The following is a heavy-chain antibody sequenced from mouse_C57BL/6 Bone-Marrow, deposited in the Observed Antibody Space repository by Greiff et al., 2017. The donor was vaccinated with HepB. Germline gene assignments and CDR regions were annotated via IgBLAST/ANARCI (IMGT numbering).Heavy chain of an antibody. CDR2: ISSGGDYI. CDR3: TRDDLLLSLYAMDY. V-gene: IGHV5-9-1*02. J-gene: IGHJ4*01. CDR1: GFTFSSYA. Sequence: EVQRVESGEGLVKPGGSLKLSCAASGFTFSSYAMSWVRQTPEKRLEWVAYISSGGDYIYYADTVKGRFTISRDNARNTLYLQMSSLKSEDTAMYYCTRDDLLLSLYAMDYWGQGTSVTVSS. D-gene: IGHD1-1*02.